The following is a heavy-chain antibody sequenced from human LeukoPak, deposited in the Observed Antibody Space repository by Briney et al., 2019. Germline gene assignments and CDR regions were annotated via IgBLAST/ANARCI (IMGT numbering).Heavy chain of an antibody. CDR2: IYYSGST. D-gene: IGHD3-22*01. CDR3: VRYDYHDSSVHYSDF. Sequence: SETLSLICTVSGVSISSDCWSWIRQPPGKGLEWIGNIYYSGSTNYNPSLKSRVTISVDTSKNQISLKVSSVTAADTAVYYCVRYDYHDSSVHYSDFWGQGTLVTVSS. J-gene: IGHJ4*02. CDR1: GVSISSDC. V-gene: IGHV4-59*08.